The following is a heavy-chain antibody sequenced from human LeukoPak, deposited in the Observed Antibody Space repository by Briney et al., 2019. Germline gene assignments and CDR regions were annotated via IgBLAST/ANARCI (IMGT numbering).Heavy chain of an antibody. CDR3: ARPVGGLLIKGGAFDI. CDR1: GGSISSSSYY. Sequence: NSSETLSLTCTVSGGSISSSSYYWGWIRQPPGKGLEWIGSIYYSGSTYYTPSLQSRVTVSVDTSKNQFSLKLSSVTAADTAVYYCARPVGGLLIKGGAFDIWGQGTMVTVSS. CDR2: IYYSGST. J-gene: IGHJ3*02. V-gene: IGHV4-39*01. D-gene: IGHD1-26*01.